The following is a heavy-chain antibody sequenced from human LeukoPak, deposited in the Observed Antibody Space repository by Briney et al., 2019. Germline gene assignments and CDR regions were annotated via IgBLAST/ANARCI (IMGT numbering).Heavy chain of an antibody. D-gene: IGHD1-14*01. J-gene: IGHJ4*02. CDR2: IIPIFGTA. V-gene: IGHV1-69*06. CDR3: ATGTTFPDY. Sequence: GASVTVSCTASGGTFSSYAISWGRQAPGQGLEWMGGIIPIFGTANYAQKFQGRCPMTEATSTDIAYMELSSLRSEDTAVYYCATGTTFPDYWGQGTLVTVSS. CDR1: GGTFSSYA.